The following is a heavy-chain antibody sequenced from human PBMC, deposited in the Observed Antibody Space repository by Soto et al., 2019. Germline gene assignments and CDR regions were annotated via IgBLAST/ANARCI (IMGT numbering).Heavy chain of an antibody. J-gene: IGHJ6*02. V-gene: IGHV3-23*01. Sequence: GGSLILSCAASGFTFSSYAMSWVRQAPGKGLEWVSAISGSGGSTYYADSVKGRFTISRDNSKNTLYLQMNSLRAEDTAVYYCANTYYDLWSGWTMRYYGMDVWGQGNTVRVYS. D-gene: IGHD3-3*01. CDR3: ANTYYDLWSGWTMRYYGMDV. CDR1: GFTFSSYA. CDR2: ISGSGGST.